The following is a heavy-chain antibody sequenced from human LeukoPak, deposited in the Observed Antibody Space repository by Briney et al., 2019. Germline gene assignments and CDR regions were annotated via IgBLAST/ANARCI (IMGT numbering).Heavy chain of an antibody. Sequence: GGSLRLSCAASGFTFSSYWMHWVRQAPGKGLVWVSRINSDGSSTSYADSVKGRFTISRGSAKNTLYLQMNSLRAEDTAVYYCARDMDIAAAGTADWGQGTLVTVSS. CDR1: GFTFSSYW. V-gene: IGHV3-74*01. D-gene: IGHD6-13*01. CDR3: ARDMDIAAAGTAD. J-gene: IGHJ4*02. CDR2: INSDGSST.